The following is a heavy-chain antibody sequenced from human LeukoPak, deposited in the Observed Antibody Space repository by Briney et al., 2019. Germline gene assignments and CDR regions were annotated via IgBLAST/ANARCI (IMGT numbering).Heavy chain of an antibody. J-gene: IGHJ4*02. CDR3: ARHYYDSSGYYYLDY. V-gene: IGHV4-4*07. CDR1: GGSISSYY. D-gene: IGHD3-22*01. Sequence: SETLSLTCTVSGGSISSYYWSWIRQPAGKGLEWIGRIYTSGSTNYNPSLKSRVTISVDTSKNQFSLKLSSVTAADTAVYYCARHYYDSSGYYYLDYWGQGTLVTVSS. CDR2: IYTSGST.